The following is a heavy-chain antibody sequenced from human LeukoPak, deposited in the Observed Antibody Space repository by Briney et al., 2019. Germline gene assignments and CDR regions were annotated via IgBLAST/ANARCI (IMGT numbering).Heavy chain of an antibody. V-gene: IGHV4-39*01. D-gene: IGHD5-18*01. CDR1: GGSINSSSYY. J-gene: IGHJ4*02. CDR2: IYYSGST. CDR3: ARPGMMDIDMGNFHY. Sequence: SETLSLTCTVSGGSINSSSYYWGWIRHRPGKGLEWIGSIYYSGSTYYNPSLKSRVTISVDTSKNQFSLKLSSVTASHTAVYYCARPGMMDIDMGNFHYWGQGALVTVSS.